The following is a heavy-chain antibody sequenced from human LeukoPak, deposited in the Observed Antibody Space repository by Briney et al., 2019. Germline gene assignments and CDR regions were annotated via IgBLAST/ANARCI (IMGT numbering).Heavy chain of an antibody. CDR2: IKQDGSEK. CDR1: GFTFSSYW. D-gene: IGHD3-3*01. Sequence: GGSLRLSCAASGFTFSSYWMSWVRQAPGKGLEWVANIKQDGSEKYYVDSVKGRFTISRDNAKNSLYLQMNSLRAEDTAVYYCARDQRNYDFWSGYSDYWGQGTLVTVSS. J-gene: IGHJ4*02. V-gene: IGHV3-7*01. CDR3: ARDQRNYDFWSGYSDY.